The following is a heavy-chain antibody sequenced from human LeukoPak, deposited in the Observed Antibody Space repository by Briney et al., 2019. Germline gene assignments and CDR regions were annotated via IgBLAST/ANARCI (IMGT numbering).Heavy chain of an antibody. J-gene: IGHJ4*02. CDR2: INPNSGGT. CDR3: ARDQGAAAMDY. Sequence: EASVKVSCKASGYTFTGYYMHWVRQAPGQGPEWMGWINPNSGGTNYAQKFQGRVTMTRDTSISTAYMELSGLRSDDTAVYYCARDQGAAAMDYWGQGTLVTVSS. CDR1: GYTFTGYY. V-gene: IGHV1-2*02. D-gene: IGHD6-13*01.